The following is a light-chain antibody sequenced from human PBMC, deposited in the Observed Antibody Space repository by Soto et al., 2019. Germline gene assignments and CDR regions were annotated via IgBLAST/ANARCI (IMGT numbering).Light chain of an antibody. CDR3: SSYTSSSILYV. V-gene: IGLV2-14*01. CDR2: EVS. CDR1: SSDVGGYNY. Sequence: QSALTQPASVSGSPGQSITISCTGTSSDVGGYNYVSWYQQHPGKAPKLMIYEVSNRPSGVSNRFSGSKSGNTASLTISGLQAEDEADYYCSSYTSSSILYVFGTGTELTVL. J-gene: IGLJ1*01.